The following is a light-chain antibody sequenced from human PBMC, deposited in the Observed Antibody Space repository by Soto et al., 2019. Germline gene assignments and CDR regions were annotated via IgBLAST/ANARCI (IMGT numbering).Light chain of an antibody. CDR2: AAS. J-gene: IGKJ1*01. CDR1: QSVSRS. Sequence: QLTQSPSSLSASVGDRVIITCRASQSVSRSLNWYQQKAGQAPKLLIYAASTLHSGVPSRFTGSGSGTEFTLTISSLQPEDFATYYCQQNAITPPWTFGQGTKVDVK. V-gene: IGKV1-39*01. CDR3: QQNAITPPWT.